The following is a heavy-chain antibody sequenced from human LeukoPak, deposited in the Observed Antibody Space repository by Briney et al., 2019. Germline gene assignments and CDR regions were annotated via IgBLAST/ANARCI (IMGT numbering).Heavy chain of an antibody. D-gene: IGHD1-26*01. CDR1: GGTFSSYA. CDR2: IIPILGIA. J-gene: IGHJ4*02. CDR3: AREAIVGEYYFDY. V-gene: IGHV1-69*04. Sequence: GSSVKVSCKASGGTFSSYAISWVRQAPGQGLEWMGRIIPILGIANHAQKFQGRVTITADKSTSTAYMELSSLRSEDTAVYYCAREAIVGEYYFDYWGQGTLVTVSS.